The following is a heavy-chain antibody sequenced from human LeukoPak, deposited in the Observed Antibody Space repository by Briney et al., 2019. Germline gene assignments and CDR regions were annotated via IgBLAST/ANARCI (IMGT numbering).Heavy chain of an antibody. D-gene: IGHD3-16*01. Sequence: GGSLRLSCTAPGFNFSTYWMHWVRQVPGKGLVWVSRIKTDGSSTSYADSVKGRFTISRDSAKNKLYLQMNSLRAEDTAVYYCATVSVGVRFDYWGQGALVAVSS. CDR1: GFNFSTYW. V-gene: IGHV3-74*01. CDR2: IKTDGSST. CDR3: ATVSVGVRFDY. J-gene: IGHJ4*02.